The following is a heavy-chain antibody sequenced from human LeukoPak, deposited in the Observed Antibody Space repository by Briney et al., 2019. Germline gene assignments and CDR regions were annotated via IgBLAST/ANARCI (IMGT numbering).Heavy chain of an antibody. Sequence: SETLSLTCTVSGGSISSHYWSWIRQPPGKGLEWIGYIYYSGSTNYNPSLKSRVTISVDTSKNQFSLKLSSVTAADTAVYYCARAIGSGSYQLDYWGQGTLVTVSS. CDR2: IYYSGST. D-gene: IGHD1-26*01. CDR3: ARAIGSGSYQLDY. CDR1: GGSISSHY. V-gene: IGHV4-59*11. J-gene: IGHJ4*02.